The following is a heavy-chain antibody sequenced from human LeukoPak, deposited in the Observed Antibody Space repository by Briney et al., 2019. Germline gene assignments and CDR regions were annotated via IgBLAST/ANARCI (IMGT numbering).Heavy chain of an antibody. Sequence: GGSLRLSCAASGFTVSSNYMSWVRQAPGKGLEWVSVIYSGGSTYYADSVKGRFTISRDNSKNSLYLQMNSLRAEDTAVYYCARVGPTIAVAGTVDYWGQGTLVTVSS. J-gene: IGHJ4*02. CDR2: IYSGGST. D-gene: IGHD6-19*01. CDR3: ARVGPTIAVAGTVDY. V-gene: IGHV3-53*01. CDR1: GFTVSSNY.